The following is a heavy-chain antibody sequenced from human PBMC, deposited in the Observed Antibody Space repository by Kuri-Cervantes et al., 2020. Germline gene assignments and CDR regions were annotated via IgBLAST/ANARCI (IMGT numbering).Heavy chain of an antibody. CDR2: ISGSGGST. Sequence: GGSLRLSCAASGFTFSSYAMSWVRQAPGKGLEWVSAISGSGGSTYYADSVKGRFTISRDNSKNTLYLQMNSLRAEDTAVYYCARDWLRVLVVVPAAMDYWGQGTLVTVSS. CDR1: GFTFSSYA. CDR3: ARDWLRVLVVVPAAMDY. V-gene: IGHV3-23*01. J-gene: IGHJ4*02. D-gene: IGHD2-2*01.